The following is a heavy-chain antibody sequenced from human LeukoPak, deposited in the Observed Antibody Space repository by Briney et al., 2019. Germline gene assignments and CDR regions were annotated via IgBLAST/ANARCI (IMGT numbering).Heavy chain of an antibody. D-gene: IGHD3-9*01. J-gene: IGHJ4*02. CDR2: IYHSGST. CDR3: ARQDDILTGYLFDY. V-gene: IGHV4-38-2*02. CDR1: GYSISSGYY. Sequence: SETLSLTCTVSGYSISSGYYWGWIRQPPGKGLEWIGSIYHSGSTYYNPSLKSRVTISVDTSKNQFSLKLSSVTAADAAVYYCARQDDILTGYLFDYWGQGTLVTVSS.